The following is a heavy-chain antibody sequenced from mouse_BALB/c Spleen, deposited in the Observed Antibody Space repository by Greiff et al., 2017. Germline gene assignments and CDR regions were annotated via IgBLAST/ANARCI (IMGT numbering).Heavy chain of an antibody. D-gene: IGHD1-1*01. CDR1: GFNIKDTY. Sequence: VQLKQSGAELVKPGASVKLSCTASGFNIKDTYMHWVKQRPEQGLEWIGRIDPANGNTKYDPKFPGKATITADTSSNTAYLQLSSLTSEDTAVYYCARDYGSRYYFDDWGQGTTLTASA. CDR3: ARDYGSRYYFDD. V-gene: IGHV14-3*02. CDR2: IDPANGNT. J-gene: IGHJ2*01.